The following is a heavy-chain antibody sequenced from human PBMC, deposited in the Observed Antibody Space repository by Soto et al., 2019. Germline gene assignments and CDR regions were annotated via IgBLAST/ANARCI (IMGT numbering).Heavy chain of an antibody. D-gene: IGHD1-26*01. CDR1: GGSISSSSYY. Sequence: SETLSLTCTVSGGSISSSSYYWGWIRQPPGKGLEWIGSIYYSGSTYYNPSLKSRVTISVDTSKNQFSLKLSSVTAADTAVYYCARVGLGSGSSYYFDYWGQGTLVTVSS. V-gene: IGHV4-39*07. CDR3: ARVGLGSGSSYYFDY. CDR2: IYYSGST. J-gene: IGHJ4*02.